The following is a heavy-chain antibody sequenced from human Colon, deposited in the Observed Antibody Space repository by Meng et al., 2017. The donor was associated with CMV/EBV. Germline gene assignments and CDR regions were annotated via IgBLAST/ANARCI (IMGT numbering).Heavy chain of an antibody. J-gene: IGHJ4*02. CDR3: ARIFCTTTDCYCDY. CDR2: INPNASAN. D-gene: IGHD2-8*01. CDR1: GFTFSNYW. V-gene: IGHV3-7*01. Sequence: GESLKISCAPSGFTFSNYWMSWVRQAPGEGLEWVANINPNASANYYVDSVKGRFTISRDNAKSSLFLQMASLRAEDTAVYYCARIFCTTTDCYCDYWGRGTLVTVSS.